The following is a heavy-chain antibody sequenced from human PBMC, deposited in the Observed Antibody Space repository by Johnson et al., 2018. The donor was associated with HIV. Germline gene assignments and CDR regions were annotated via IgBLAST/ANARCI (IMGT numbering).Heavy chain of an antibody. J-gene: IGHJ3*02. V-gene: IGHV3-20*04. CDR2: INWNGGST. CDR1: GFTVDDYG. Sequence: EVQLVESGGGLVQPGGSLRLSCMVSGFTVDDYGMNWVRQSPGKGLEWVSGINWNGGSTDYEDSVKGRFTVSRDSAKNSLYLQMNSLRAEHTALYYCARNPTTQESRGLGDFGAFDIWGQGTMVTVSS. CDR3: ARNPTTQESRGLGDFGAFDI. D-gene: IGHD3-3*01.